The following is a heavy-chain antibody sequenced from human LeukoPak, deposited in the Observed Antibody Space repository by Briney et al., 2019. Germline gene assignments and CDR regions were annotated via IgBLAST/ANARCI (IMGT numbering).Heavy chain of an antibody. CDR2: IKQDGSEK. CDR1: GFTFSSNW. CDR3: ARGGGYYYDSSGYYQYYYYYYYMDD. D-gene: IGHD3-22*01. Sequence: GGSLRLSCAASGFTFSSNWMTWVRQAPGKGLEWVANIKQDGSEKYYVDSVKGRFTISRDNAKNSLYLQMNSLRAEDTAVYYCARGGGYYYDSSGYYQYYYYYYYMDDWGKGATVTVSS. V-gene: IGHV3-7*01. J-gene: IGHJ6*03.